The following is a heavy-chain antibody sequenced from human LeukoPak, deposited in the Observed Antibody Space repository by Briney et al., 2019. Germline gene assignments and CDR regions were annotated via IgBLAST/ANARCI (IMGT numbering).Heavy chain of an antibody. CDR3: AKGGGGGYGDGRRFDY. CDR2: IKEDGSDK. D-gene: IGHD5-18*01. CDR1: GFTFSNYW. Sequence: GGSLRLSCAASGFTFSNYWMSWVRQAPGKGLEWVANIKEDGSDKYYVDSVKGRFIISRVNVKNSLYLQMNSLRAEGTAVYYCAKGGGGGYGDGRRFDYWGQGTLVTVSS. J-gene: IGHJ4*02. V-gene: IGHV3-7*03.